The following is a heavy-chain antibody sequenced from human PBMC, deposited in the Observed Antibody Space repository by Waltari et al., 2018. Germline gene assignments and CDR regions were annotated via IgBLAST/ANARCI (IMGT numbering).Heavy chain of an antibody. Sequence: QVQLVQSGAEVKKPGASVKVSCGASGYTFTGYYMHWVRQAPGQGLEWMGWSNPNSGGTSYVQKVQGRVTMTRDTSISTAYMELSRLRSDDTAVYYCARGVHIESPGNCWFDPWGQGTLVTVSS. J-gene: IGHJ5*02. CDR2: SNPNSGGT. CDR3: ARGVHIESPGNCWFDP. CDR1: GYTFTGYY. D-gene: IGHD6-13*01. V-gene: IGHV1-2*02.